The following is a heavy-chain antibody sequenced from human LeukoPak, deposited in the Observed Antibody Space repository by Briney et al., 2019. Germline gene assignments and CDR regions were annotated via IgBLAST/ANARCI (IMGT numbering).Heavy chain of an antibody. CDR3: AKDRRYSSGWYTPHPTNWFDP. J-gene: IGHJ5*02. V-gene: IGHV3-30*02. D-gene: IGHD6-19*01. Sequence: GGSLRPSCAASGFTFSSYGMHWVRQAPGKGLEWVAFIRYDGSNKYYADSVKGRFTISRDNSKNTLYLQMNSLRAEDTAVYYCAKDRRYSSGWYTPHPTNWFDPWGQGTLVTVSS. CDR1: GFTFSSYG. CDR2: IRYDGSNK.